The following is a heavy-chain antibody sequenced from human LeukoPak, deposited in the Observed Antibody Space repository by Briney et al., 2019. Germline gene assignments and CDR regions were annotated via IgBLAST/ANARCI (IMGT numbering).Heavy chain of an antibody. D-gene: IGHD3-10*01. CDR3: ARLRNYGSGSRSDY. V-gene: IGHV3-21*01. Sequence: GGSLRLSCAASGFTFSSYSMNGVRQAPGKGLEWVSSISSSSSYIYYADSVKGRFTISRDNAKNSLYLQMNSLRAEDTAVYYCARLRNYGSGSRSDYWGQGTLVTVSS. CDR1: GFTFSSYS. CDR2: ISSSSSYI. J-gene: IGHJ4*02.